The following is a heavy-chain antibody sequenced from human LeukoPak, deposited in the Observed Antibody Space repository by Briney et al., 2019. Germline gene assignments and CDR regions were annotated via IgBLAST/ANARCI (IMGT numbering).Heavy chain of an antibody. Sequence: GASVTVSCKASGYTFTNYDINWVRQATGQGLEWMGWMNPNSANTGYSRKFQGRVTFTRDTSISTAYMELSSLRSEDTAVYFCARATVVAGYCTTTRCYKPFDIWGQGTMVTVSS. CDR2: MNPNSANT. J-gene: IGHJ3*02. CDR1: GYTFTNYD. CDR3: ARATVVAGYCTTTRCYKPFDI. D-gene: IGHD2-2*02. V-gene: IGHV1-8*03.